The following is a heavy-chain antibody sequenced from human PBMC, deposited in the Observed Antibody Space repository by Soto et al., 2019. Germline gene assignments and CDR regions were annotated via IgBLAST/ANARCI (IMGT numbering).Heavy chain of an antibody. V-gene: IGHV1-8*01. Sequence: ASVKVSCKASGYTFTSYDINWVRQATGQGLEWMGWMNPNSGNTGYAQKFQGRVTMTRNTSISTAYMELSSLRSEDTAVYYCARVFPPYCSSTSCYRGDAFDIWGQGTMVTVSS. CDR2: MNPNSGNT. D-gene: IGHD2-2*01. CDR1: GYTFTSYD. J-gene: IGHJ3*02. CDR3: ARVFPPYCSSTSCYRGDAFDI.